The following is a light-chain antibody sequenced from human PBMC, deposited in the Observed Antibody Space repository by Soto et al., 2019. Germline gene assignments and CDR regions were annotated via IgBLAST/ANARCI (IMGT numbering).Light chain of an antibody. CDR2: VAS. V-gene: IGKV1-33*01. CDR1: QDISNY. CDR3: QQYDNLPPYT. Sequence: DIQMTQSPSSLSASVGDRVTITFQASQDISNYLNWYQQKPGKAPKLLIYVASNLETGVASRFSGSGSGTDFIYSISSLQPEDIATYYCQQYDNLPPYTFGQWTKLEIK. J-gene: IGKJ2*01.